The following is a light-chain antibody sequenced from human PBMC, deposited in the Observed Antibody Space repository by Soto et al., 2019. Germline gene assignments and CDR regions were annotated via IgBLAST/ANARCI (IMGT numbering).Light chain of an antibody. V-gene: IGLV1-40*01. CDR3: QSYDSSLSVV. J-gene: IGLJ2*01. CDR2: GNS. Sequence: QSVLTQPPSVSGPPGQRVTISCTGSSSNIGAGYDVHWYQQLPGTAPKLLIYGNSNRPSGVPDRFSGSKSGTSASLDITGLQAEDEADYYCQSYDSSLSVVFGGGTKLTVL. CDR1: SSNIGAGYD.